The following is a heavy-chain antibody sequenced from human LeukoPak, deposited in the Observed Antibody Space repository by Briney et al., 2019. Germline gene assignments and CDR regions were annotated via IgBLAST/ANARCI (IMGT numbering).Heavy chain of an antibody. J-gene: IGHJ4*02. CDR3: AKGYSYEDY. D-gene: IGHD5-18*01. CDR2: ISYDGSNV. V-gene: IGHV3-30*18. CDR1: GFIFSSYG. Sequence: GVSLRLSCAASGFIFSSYGMHWVRQAPGKGLEWVAVISYDGSNVYYADSVKGRFTISRDNSKNTLYLQMNSLRAEDTAVYYCAKGYSYEDYWGQGTLVTVSS.